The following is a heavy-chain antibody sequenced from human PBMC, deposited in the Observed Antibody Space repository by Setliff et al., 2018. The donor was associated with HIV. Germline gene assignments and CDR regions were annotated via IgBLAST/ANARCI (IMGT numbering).Heavy chain of an antibody. J-gene: IGHJ4*02. CDR1: GYTFTSYG. V-gene: IGHV1-18*01. D-gene: IGHD1-7*01. CDR3: ARVLYNWNYEPLIYFDY. Sequence: ASVKVSCKASGYTFTSYGISWVRQAPGQGLEWMGWISAYNGNTNYVQKLQGRVTMTTDTSTSTAYMELRSLRSDDTAVYYCARVLYNWNYEPLIYFDYWGQGTLVTVSS. CDR2: ISAYNGNT.